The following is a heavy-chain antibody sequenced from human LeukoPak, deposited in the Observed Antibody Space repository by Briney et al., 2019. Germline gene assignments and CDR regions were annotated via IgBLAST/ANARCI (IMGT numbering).Heavy chain of an antibody. CDR1: GFTFSSYS. V-gene: IGHV3-21*01. D-gene: IGHD2-2*01. CDR2: ISSSSSYI. Sequence: PEGSLRLSCAASGFTFSSYSMNWVRQAPGKGLEWVSSISSSSSYIYYADSVKGRFTISRDNAKNSLYLQMNSLRAEDTAVYYCARVCSSTSCYDYWGQGTLVTVSS. CDR3: ARVCSSTSCYDY. J-gene: IGHJ4*02.